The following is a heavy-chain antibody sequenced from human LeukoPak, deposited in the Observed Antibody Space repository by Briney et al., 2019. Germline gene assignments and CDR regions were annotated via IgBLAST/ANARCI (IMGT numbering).Heavy chain of an antibody. V-gene: IGHV4-34*01. CDR1: GGSFSGYY. Sequence: SETLSLTCAVYGGSFSGYYWSWIRQPPGKGLEWIGEINHSGSTNYNPSLKSRVTISVDTSKNQFSLKLSSVTAADTAVYYCARESDDFWSGYFDPPGKCYFDYWGQGTLVTVSS. CDR2: INHSGST. CDR3: ARESDDFWSGYFDPPGKCYFDY. J-gene: IGHJ4*02. D-gene: IGHD3-3*01.